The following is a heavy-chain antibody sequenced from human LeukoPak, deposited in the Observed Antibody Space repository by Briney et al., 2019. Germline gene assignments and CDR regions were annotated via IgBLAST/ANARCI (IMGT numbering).Heavy chain of an antibody. Sequence: PGGSLRLSCAASGFTFSSYAMSWVRQAPGKGLEWVSAISGSGGSTYYADSVKGRFTISRDNSKNTLYLQMNSLRAEDTAVYYCASHYDSSGYYYYFDYWGQGTLVTVSS. D-gene: IGHD3-22*01. CDR2: ISGSGGST. V-gene: IGHV3-23*01. CDR1: GFTFSSYA. CDR3: ASHYDSSGYYYYFDY. J-gene: IGHJ4*02.